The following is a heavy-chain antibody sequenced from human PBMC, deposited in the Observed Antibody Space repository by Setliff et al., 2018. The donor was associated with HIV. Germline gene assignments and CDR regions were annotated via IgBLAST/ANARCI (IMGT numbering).Heavy chain of an antibody. CDR3: ARQHQMVLGY. V-gene: IGHV1-69*05. J-gene: IGHJ4*02. CDR1: GGTFGIYG. D-gene: IGHD2-8*01. CDR2: TIPMFGTA. Sequence: SVKVSCKASGGTFGIYGISWVRQAPGQGLEWMGGTIPMFGTANYAQKFQGRVTITTDESTNTGYMELSSLRSEDTAVYYCARQHQMVLGYWGQGTLVTVSS.